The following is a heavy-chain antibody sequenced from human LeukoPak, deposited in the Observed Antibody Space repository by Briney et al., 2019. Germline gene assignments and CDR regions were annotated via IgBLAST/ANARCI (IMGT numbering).Heavy chain of an antibody. V-gene: IGHV1-69*05. J-gene: IGHJ6*03. Sequence: SVKVSCKASGGTFSSYAISWVRQAPGQGLEWMGRIIPIFGTANYAQKFQGRVTITTDESTSTAYMELSSLRSEDTAVYYCARIAAAGHYYYYYMTSGAKGPRSPSP. D-gene: IGHD6-13*01. CDR3: ARIAAAGHYYYYYMTS. CDR1: GGTFSSYA. CDR2: IIPIFGTA.